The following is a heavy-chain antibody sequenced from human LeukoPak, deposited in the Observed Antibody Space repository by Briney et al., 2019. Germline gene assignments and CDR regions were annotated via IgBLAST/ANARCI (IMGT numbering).Heavy chain of an antibody. CDR3: ARTELGLGGSYYYMDV. CDR1: GGSISSGGYY. Sequence: PSETLSLTCTVSGGSISSGGYYWSWIRQHPGKGLEWIGYIYYSGSTHYNPSLKSRLTISVDTSKNQFSLKLSSVTAADTAVYYCARTELGLGGSYYYMDVWGKGTTVTVSS. J-gene: IGHJ6*03. D-gene: IGHD3-16*01. V-gene: IGHV4-31*03. CDR2: IYYSGST.